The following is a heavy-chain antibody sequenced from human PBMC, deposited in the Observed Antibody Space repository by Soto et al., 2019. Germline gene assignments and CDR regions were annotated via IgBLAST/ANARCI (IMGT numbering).Heavy chain of an antibody. CDR3: ARDLGQQRFDY. V-gene: IGHV1-18*01. CDR1: GYTFNSYG. J-gene: IGHJ4*02. D-gene: IGHD6-13*01. CDR2: ISAYNGNK. Sequence: QVQLVQSGAEVKKPGASVKVSCKASGYTFNSYGISWVRQAPGQGLEWMGWISAYNGNKKYEQKLQGRVTMTTDTSTSTADMELRSLRSDDTAVYYCARDLGQQRFDYWGQGTLVTVSS.